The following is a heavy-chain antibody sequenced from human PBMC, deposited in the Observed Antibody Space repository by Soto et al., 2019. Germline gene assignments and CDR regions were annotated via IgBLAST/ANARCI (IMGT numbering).Heavy chain of an antibody. CDR1: GDSLSSGGHY. V-gene: IGHV4-31*03. D-gene: IGHD3-9*01. J-gene: IGHJ4*02. CDR3: ARVDHRGYFAILTDY. CDR2: IYDRVNT. Sequence: QVQLQESGPGLVKPSQTLSLTCTVSGDSLSSGGHYWSWIRQHPGKGLEWIGHIYDRVNTYYSPSLRSRVTISADMSKNQFSLNLRSVTAADTAVYYCARVDHRGYFAILTDYWGQGTRVTVSS.